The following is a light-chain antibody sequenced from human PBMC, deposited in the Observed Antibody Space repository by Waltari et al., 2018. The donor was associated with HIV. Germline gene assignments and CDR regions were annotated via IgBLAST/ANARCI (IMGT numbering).Light chain of an antibody. Sequence: QSVLTQPPSVSEAPRQRVTIPCSGSSADIGNNAVNWNQQLPGKAPKLLIYYNDLLSSVVSDRFSGSTSGTSASLAISGLQSDDEADYYCAAWDDSLHGVVFGGGTKLTVL. J-gene: IGLJ3*02. CDR3: AAWDDSLHGVV. CDR1: SADIGNNA. V-gene: IGLV1-36*01. CDR2: YND.